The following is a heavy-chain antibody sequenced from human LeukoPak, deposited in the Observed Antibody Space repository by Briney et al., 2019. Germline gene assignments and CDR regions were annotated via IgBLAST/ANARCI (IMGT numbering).Heavy chain of an antibody. V-gene: IGHV4-59*01. CDR1: GGSIGTNY. Sequence: SETLSLTCTVSGGSIGTNYWNWIRQPPGKGLECLGYIYYSGSTSYNPSLKSRVTMSIDTSKNLFSLKLTSVTAADTAVYYCARHSRSGYGDYESAFDIWGQGTMVTVSS. D-gene: IGHD5-12*01. CDR2: IYYSGST. CDR3: ARHSRSGYGDYESAFDI. J-gene: IGHJ3*02.